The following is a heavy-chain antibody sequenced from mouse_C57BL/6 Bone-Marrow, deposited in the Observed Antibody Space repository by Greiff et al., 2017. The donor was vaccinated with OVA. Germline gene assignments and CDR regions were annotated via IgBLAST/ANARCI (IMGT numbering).Heavy chain of an antibody. CDR3: ARSLYDGYYVDY. D-gene: IGHD2-3*01. V-gene: IGHV1-55*01. CDR2: IYPGSGST. CDR1: GYTFTSYW. Sequence: QVQLKQPGAELVKPGASVKMSCKASGYTFTSYWITWVKQRPGQGLEWIGDIYPGSGSTNYNEKFKSKATLTVDTSSSTAYMQLSSLTSEDSAVYYCARSLYDGYYVDYWGQGTTLTGSS. J-gene: IGHJ2*01.